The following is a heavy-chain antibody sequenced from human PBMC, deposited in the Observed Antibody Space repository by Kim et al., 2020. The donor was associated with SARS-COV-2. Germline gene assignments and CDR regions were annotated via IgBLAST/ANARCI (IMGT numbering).Heavy chain of an antibody. J-gene: IGHJ6*02. CDR1: GFTFSSYA. Sequence: GGSLRLSCAASGFTFSSYAMHWVRQAPGKGLEWVAVISYDGSNKYYADSVKGRFTISRDNSKNTLYLQMNSLRAEDTAVYYCARGETLGVQTHTRYYYYYYGMDVWGQGTTVTVSS. D-gene: IGHD3-3*01. CDR2: ISYDGSNK. V-gene: IGHV3-30*04. CDR3: ARGETLGVQTHTRYYYYYYGMDV.